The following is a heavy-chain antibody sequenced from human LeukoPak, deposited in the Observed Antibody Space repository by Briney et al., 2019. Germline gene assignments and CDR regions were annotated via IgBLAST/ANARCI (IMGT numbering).Heavy chain of an antibody. Sequence: GGSLRLSCAASGFTFSSYAMSWVRQAPGKGLEWVSAISGSGGSTYYADSVKGRFTISRDNSRNTLYLQMNSLRAEDTAVYYCAKDAYGDYGVYYYYGMDAWGKGTTVTVSS. CDR3: AKDAYGDYGVYYYYGMDA. V-gene: IGHV3-23*01. CDR2: ISGSGGST. J-gene: IGHJ6*04. CDR1: GFTFSSYA. D-gene: IGHD4-17*01.